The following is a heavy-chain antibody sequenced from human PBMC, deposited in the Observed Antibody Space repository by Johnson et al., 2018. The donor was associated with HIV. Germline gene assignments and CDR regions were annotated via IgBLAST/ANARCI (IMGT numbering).Heavy chain of an antibody. V-gene: IGHV3-9*01. D-gene: IGHD2-8*02. Sequence: VQLVESGGGLVQPGRSLRLSCAASGFTFDDYAMHWVRQAPGKGLEWVSGISWNSGSIGYADSVKGRFTISRDNAKKALYLQMNSLKTEDTAVYYCTTDIPVIVLGGPDIWGQGTMVTVSS. CDR2: ISWNSGSI. J-gene: IGHJ3*02. CDR3: TTDIPVIVLGGPDI. CDR1: GFTFDDYA.